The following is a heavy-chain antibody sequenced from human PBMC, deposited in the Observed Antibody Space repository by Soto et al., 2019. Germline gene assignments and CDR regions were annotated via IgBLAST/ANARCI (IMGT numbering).Heavy chain of an antibody. D-gene: IGHD6-19*01. CDR1: GGSISSYY. J-gene: IGHJ4*02. V-gene: IGHV4-59*01. CDR2: IYYSGST. Sequence: SETLPLTCTVSGGSISSYYWSWIRQPPGKGLEWIGYIYYSGSTNYNPSLKSRVTISVDTSKNQFSLKLSSVTAADTAVYYCARGGGGYSSGYPFDYWGQGTLVTVSS. CDR3: ARGGGGYSSGYPFDY.